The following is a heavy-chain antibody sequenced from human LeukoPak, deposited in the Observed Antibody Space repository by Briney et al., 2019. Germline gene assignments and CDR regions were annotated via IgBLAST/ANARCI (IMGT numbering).Heavy chain of an antibody. Sequence: PSQTLSLTCTVSGGSISSASHYWGWIRRPAGKGLEWIGRFCTSGNNYNPSLKSRVTLSADTSKNQFSLMLRSVTAADTAVYYCARGTAGRPPYYFDFWGQGTLVTVSS. CDR1: GGSISSASHY. CDR3: ARGTAGRPPYYFDF. J-gene: IGHJ4*02. CDR2: FCTSGN. D-gene: IGHD6-6*01. V-gene: IGHV4-61*02.